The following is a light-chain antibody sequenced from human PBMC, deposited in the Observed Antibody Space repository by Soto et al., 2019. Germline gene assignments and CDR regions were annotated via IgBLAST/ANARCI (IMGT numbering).Light chain of an antibody. J-gene: IGKJ2*01. Sequence: DIVMTQTPLSSPVTLGQPASISCRSSQSLLDSDGDTYLSWLQQRPGQPPRLLIYKTSSRFSGVPDRFSGSEAGTDFTLKISRVEVEDVGVYYCMQATQFPHTFGQGTKLEI. CDR1: QSLLDSDGDTY. CDR2: KTS. V-gene: IGKV2-24*01. CDR3: MQATQFPHT.